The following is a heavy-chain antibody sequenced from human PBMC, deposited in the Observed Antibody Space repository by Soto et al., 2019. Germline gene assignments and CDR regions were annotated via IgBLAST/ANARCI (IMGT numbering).Heavy chain of an antibody. D-gene: IGHD4-17*01. CDR1: GFRFSSYG. Sequence: QAQLVESGGGVVQPGRSLRLSCEVSGFRFSSYGVHWVRQAPGKGLEWVALISDDGRNTFYPDSVKGRFSISRDNSKNTVYLQMNSLRAEDTAVYYCAKDPRGNGDVTHYYNGMDVGGQGTTVTVSS. V-gene: IGHV3-30*18. CDR3: AKDPRGNGDVTHYYNGMDV. CDR2: ISDDGRNT. J-gene: IGHJ6*02.